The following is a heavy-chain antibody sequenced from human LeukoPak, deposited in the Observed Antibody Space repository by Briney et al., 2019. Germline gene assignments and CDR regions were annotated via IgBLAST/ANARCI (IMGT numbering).Heavy chain of an antibody. J-gene: IGHJ6*02. Sequence: PGGSLRLSCAASGFTFSSYEMNWVRQAPGKGLEWIGYIYYSGSTNYNPSLKSRVTISVDTSKNQFSLKLSSVTAADTAVYYCAREIVVPAAMRGYYYYYGMDVWGQGTTVTVSS. CDR2: IYYSGST. D-gene: IGHD2-2*01. V-gene: IGHV4-59*01. CDR3: AREIVVPAAMRGYYYYYGMDV. CDR1: GFTFSSYE.